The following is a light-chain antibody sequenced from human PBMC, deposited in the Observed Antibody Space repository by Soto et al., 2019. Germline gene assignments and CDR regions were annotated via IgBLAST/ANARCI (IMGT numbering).Light chain of an antibody. J-gene: IGLJ3*02. CDR1: SSNIGPTYD. V-gene: IGLV1-44*01. CDR3: AAWDDSLKGWV. CDR2: NNN. Sequence: QSVLTQPPSVSGAPGQRVTISCTGSSSNIGPTYDVHWYQQLPGTAPKVLIYNNNQRPSGVPDRFSGSKSGTSASLAISGLQSEDETDYYCAAWDDSLKGWVFGGGTKVTVL.